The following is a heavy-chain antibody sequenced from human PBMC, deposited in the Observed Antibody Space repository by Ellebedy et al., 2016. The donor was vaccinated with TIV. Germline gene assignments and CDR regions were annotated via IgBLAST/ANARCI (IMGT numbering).Heavy chain of an antibody. CDR2: IYHMGTT. V-gene: IGHV4-30-2*01. CDR1: GGSISGGGYS. J-gene: IGHJ6*02. CDR3: ARDRYGMDV. Sequence: SETLSLXXTVSGGSISGGGYSWSWIRQPPGKGLEWIGYIYHMGTTYYNPSLQSRVTISGDRSKNQFSLKLTSVNAADTAVYFCARDRYGMDVWGPGTTVTVSS.